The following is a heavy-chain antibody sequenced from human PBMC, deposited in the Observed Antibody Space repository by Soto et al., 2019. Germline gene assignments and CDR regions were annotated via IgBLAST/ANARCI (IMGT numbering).Heavy chain of an antibody. CDR1: GFTFTSSA. CDR2: IVVGSGNT. D-gene: IGHD3-10*01. J-gene: IGHJ5*02. CDR3: AAALWFAKNWFDP. Sequence: QMQLVQSGPEVKKPGTSVKVSCKASGFTFTSSAVQWVRQARGQRFEWIGWIVVGSGNTNYAQKFQERVTITRDMSTRTAYMELSSLRSEDTDVYYCAAALWFAKNWFDPWGQGTLVTVSS. V-gene: IGHV1-58*01.